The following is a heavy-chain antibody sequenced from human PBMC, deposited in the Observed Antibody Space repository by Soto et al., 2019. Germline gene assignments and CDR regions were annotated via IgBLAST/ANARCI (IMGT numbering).Heavy chain of an antibody. D-gene: IGHD2-2*02. CDR2: IKQDGSEK. CDR1: GFTFSSYW. Sequence: EVQLVESGGGLVQPGGSLRLSCAASGFTFSSYWMSWVRQAPGKGLEWVANIKQDGSEKYYVDSVKGRFTISRDNAKNSLCLQMNSLRAEGTAVYYWARDEERYCSSTSCYKMAFDIWGQGTMVTVSS. V-gene: IGHV3-7*03. CDR3: ARDEERYCSSTSCYKMAFDI. J-gene: IGHJ3*02.